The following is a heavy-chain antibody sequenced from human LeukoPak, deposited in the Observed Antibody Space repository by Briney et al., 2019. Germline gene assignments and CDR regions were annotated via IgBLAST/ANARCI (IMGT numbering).Heavy chain of an antibody. Sequence: SKTQSLTCTVSGGSISGFYWSWIRQPPGKGLEWLGYVYNSGSTNYNPSLKSRVTISVDTSKSQFSLTLTSVTAADTAVYYCARDRCSGGSCSRFDPWGQGTLVTVSS. CDR2: VYNSGST. CDR3: ARDRCSGGSCSRFDP. J-gene: IGHJ5*02. D-gene: IGHD2-15*01. V-gene: IGHV4-59*01. CDR1: GGSISGFY.